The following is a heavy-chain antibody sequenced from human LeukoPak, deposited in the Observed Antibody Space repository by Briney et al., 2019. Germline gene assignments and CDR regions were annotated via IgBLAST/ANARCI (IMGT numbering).Heavy chain of an antibody. CDR3: ARDHSITQFDY. D-gene: IGHD2-15*01. J-gene: IGHJ4*02. Sequence: SETLSLICTVSGGSISSGSYYWSWIRQPAGKGLEWIGRIYTSGSTNYNPSLKSRVTISVDTSKNQFSLKLSSVTAADTAVYYCARDHSITQFDYWGQGTLVTVSS. CDR2: IYTSGST. V-gene: IGHV4-61*02. CDR1: GGSISSGSYY.